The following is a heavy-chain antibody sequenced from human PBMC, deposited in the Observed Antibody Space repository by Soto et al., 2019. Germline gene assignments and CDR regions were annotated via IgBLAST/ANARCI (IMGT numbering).Heavy chain of an antibody. CDR2: INPNSGGT. CDR1: GYTFTGYY. Sequence: GASVKVSCKASGYTFTGYYMHWVRQAPGQGLEWMGWINPNSGGTNYAQKFQGRVTITADESTSTAYMELSSLRSEDTAVYYCAREAGLEHSLDYWGQGTLVTVSS. J-gene: IGHJ4*02. V-gene: IGHV1-2*02. D-gene: IGHD1-1*01. CDR3: AREAGLEHSLDY.